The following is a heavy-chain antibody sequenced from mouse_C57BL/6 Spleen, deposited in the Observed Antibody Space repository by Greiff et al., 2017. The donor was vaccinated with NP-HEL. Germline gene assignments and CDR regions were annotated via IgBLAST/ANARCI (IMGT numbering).Heavy chain of an antibody. CDR2: IDPSDSYT. D-gene: IGHD3-3*01. J-gene: IGHJ2*01. V-gene: IGHV1-69*01. CDR3: ARRTAMYYFDY. CDR1: GYTFTSYW. Sequence: VQLQQPGAELVMPGASVKLSCKASGYTFTSYWMHWVKQRPGQGLEWIGEIDPSDSYTNYNQKFKGKSTLTVDKSSSTAYMQLSSLTSEDSAVYYCARRTAMYYFDYWGQGTTLTVSS.